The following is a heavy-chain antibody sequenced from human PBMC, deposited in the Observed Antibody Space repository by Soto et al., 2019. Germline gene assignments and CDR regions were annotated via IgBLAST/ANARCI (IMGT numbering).Heavy chain of an antibody. CDR1: GFTFSSYG. CDR2: IWHDGGNK. V-gene: IGHV3-33*01. D-gene: IGHD3-16*01. J-gene: IGHJ4*02. Sequence: PVGSLRLSCAASGFTFSSYGMHWVRQAPDKGLEWVAFIWHDGGNKFYAESVKGRFTISRDNSKNTLYLQMTSLSAEDTAMYYCARDGDVNTGFGKDYWGQGTLVTVSS. CDR3: ARDGDVNTGFGKDY.